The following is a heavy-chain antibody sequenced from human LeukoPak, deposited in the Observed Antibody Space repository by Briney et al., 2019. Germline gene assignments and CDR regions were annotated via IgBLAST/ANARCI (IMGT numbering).Heavy chain of an antibody. CDR2: ITISGSTI. Sequence: GGSLRLSCAASGFTFTSYEMNWVRQAPGKGLEWVSYITISGSTIYYADSVKGRFTISRDNAKNSLYLQMNSLRAEDTAVYYCASRIPYDSSSYWGQGTLVTVSS. J-gene: IGHJ4*02. CDR1: GFTFTSYE. V-gene: IGHV3-48*03. CDR3: ASRIPYDSSSY. D-gene: IGHD3-22*01.